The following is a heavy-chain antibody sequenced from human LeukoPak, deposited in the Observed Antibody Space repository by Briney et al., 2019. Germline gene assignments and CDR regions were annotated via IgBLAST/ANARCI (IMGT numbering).Heavy chain of an antibody. CDR1: GIIFSNYW. CDR2: INRDGSST. Sequence: GGSLRLSCAASGIIFSNYWMHWVRHAPGKGLVWVSRINRDGSSTSYADSVKGRFTISRDNAKNTLYLQMNSLRAEDTAVYYCARTPNSGYADYWGQGTLVTVSS. J-gene: IGHJ4*02. D-gene: IGHD5-12*01. V-gene: IGHV3-74*01. CDR3: ARTPNSGYADY.